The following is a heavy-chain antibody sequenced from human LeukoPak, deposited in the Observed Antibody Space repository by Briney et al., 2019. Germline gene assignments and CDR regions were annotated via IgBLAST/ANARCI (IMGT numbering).Heavy chain of an antibody. CDR1: GFTFSGSG. J-gene: IGHJ6*02. D-gene: IGHD2-15*01. V-gene: IGHV3-73*01. CDR2: IRSRANSYTT. CDR3: TRHSDKYCSGAGCFHYNFYGLDV. Sequence: GGSLTLSCAASGFTFSGSGMHWVRQAHGKGLEWLGRIRSRANSYTTVYAAPVQGRFIISRDDSMNMAYLQMTSLRVEDTAVYYCTRHSDKYCSGAGCFHYNFYGLDVWGQGTTVTVSS.